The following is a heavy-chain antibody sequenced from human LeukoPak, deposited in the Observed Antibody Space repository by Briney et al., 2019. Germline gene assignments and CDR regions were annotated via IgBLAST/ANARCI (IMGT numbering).Heavy chain of an antibody. CDR3: ATSRGLTGSENYFDY. CDR2: IRYDGSNK. J-gene: IGHJ4*02. V-gene: IGHV3-30*02. CDR1: GFTFSSYG. Sequence: GGSLRLSCAASGFTFSSYGMHWVRQAPGKGLEWVAFIRYDGSNKYYADSVKGRFTISRDNSKNTLYLQMNSLRAEDTAVYYCATSRGLTGSENYFDYWGQGTLVTVSS. D-gene: IGHD3-9*01.